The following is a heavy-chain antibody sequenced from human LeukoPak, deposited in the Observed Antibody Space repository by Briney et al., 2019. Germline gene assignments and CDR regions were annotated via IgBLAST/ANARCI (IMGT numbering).Heavy chain of an antibody. Sequence: PSETLSLTCTVSGGPINTYYGSWIRQPPGKGLEWIGYIYYSGSTKYNPSLERRISISVDTSKNQFSLRLSSVTAADRAVYYCARGPGSRYLDYWGQGILVTVSS. CDR2: IYYSGST. V-gene: IGHV4-59*01. D-gene: IGHD3-10*01. CDR3: ARGPGSRYLDY. J-gene: IGHJ4*02. CDR1: GGPINTYY.